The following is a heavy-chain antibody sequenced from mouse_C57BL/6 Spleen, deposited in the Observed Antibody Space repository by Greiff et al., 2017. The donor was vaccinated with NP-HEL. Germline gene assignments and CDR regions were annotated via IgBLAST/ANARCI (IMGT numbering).Heavy chain of an antibody. J-gene: IGHJ4*01. CDR2: IHPNSGST. V-gene: IGHV1-64*01. CDR1: GYTFTSYW. D-gene: IGHD1-1*01. CDR3: ARWDYGSSSRAMDY. Sequence: VKLQQPGAELVKPGASVKLSCKASGYTFTSYWMHWVKQRPGQGLEWIGMIHPNSGSTNYNEKFKSKATLTVDKSSSTACMQLSSLTSEDSAVYYCARWDYGSSSRAMDYWGQGTSVTVSS.